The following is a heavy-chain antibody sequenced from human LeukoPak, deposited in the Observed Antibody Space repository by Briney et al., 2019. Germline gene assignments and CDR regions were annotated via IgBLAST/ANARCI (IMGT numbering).Heavy chain of an antibody. J-gene: IGHJ6*02. CDR2: MNPNSGNT. CDR1: GYTFTSYD. Sequence: ASVKVSCKASGYTFTSYDINWVRQATGQGLEWMGWMNPNSGNTGYAQKFQGRVTMPRNTSISTAYMELSSLRSEDTAVYYCARKGSGSPYYYYGMDVWGQGTTVTVSS. CDR3: ARKGSGSPYYYYGMDV. V-gene: IGHV1-8*01. D-gene: IGHD3-10*01.